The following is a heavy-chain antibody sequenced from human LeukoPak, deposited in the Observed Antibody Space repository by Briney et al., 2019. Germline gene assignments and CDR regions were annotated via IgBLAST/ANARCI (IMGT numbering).Heavy chain of an antibody. J-gene: IGHJ4*02. Sequence: PSETLSLTCTVSGGSISSSSYYWGWIRQPPGKGLEWIGTIYYSGRTYYNWSLKSRVTIFIDTSKNQCSLNLNSVTAADTAVYYRARHISSARSFEYWGQGSLVTVSS. V-gene: IGHV4-39*01. CDR1: GGSISSSSYY. D-gene: IGHD2-21*01. CDR2: IYYSGRT. CDR3: ARHISSARSFEY.